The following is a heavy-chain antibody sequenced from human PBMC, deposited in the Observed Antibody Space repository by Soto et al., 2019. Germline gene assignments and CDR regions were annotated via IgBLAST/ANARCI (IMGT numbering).Heavy chain of an antibody. CDR3: ARTYYSESSIYPYNWFDP. CDR2: INAGNGNT. Sequence: QVQLVQSGAEVKKPGASVKVSCKASGYTFTSYAMHWVRQAPGQRLEWMGWINAGNGNTKYSQKFQGRVTITRDTSASTAYMELSSLRSEDTAVYYCARTYYSESSIYPYNWFDPWGQGTLVTVSS. D-gene: IGHD3-22*01. CDR1: GYTFTSYA. V-gene: IGHV1-3*01. J-gene: IGHJ5*02.